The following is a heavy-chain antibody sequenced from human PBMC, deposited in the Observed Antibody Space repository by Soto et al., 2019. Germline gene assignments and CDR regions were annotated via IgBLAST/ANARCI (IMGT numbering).Heavy chain of an antibody. CDR1: GFTFSTYG. Sequence: QVQLVEFGGGVVQPGRSLRLSCAASGFTFSTYGMHWVRQAPGKGLEWVAVIWYDGSNKYYADSVKGRFTISRDNSKNTLYLQMNSLRAEDTAVYYCARLQRLVGGLYYGMDVWGQGTTVTVSS. CDR3: ARLQRLVGGLYYGMDV. J-gene: IGHJ6*02. D-gene: IGHD6-13*01. V-gene: IGHV3-33*01. CDR2: IWYDGSNK.